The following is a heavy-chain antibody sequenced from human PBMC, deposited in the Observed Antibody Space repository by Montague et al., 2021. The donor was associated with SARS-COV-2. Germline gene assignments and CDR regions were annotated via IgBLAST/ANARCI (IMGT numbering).Heavy chain of an antibody. CDR3: AMRGGALDAFDI. CDR2: IYYSGST. D-gene: IGHD4-17*01. V-gene: IGHV4-39*01. J-gene: IGHJ3*02. Sequence: SETLSLTCTVSGGSIRTSSYYWGWIRQSPGKGLDWIGGIYYSGSTYYNPSLKSRVTISVDTSKNQFSLKLSSVTAADTAVYYCAMRGGALDAFDIWGQGTMVIVSS. CDR1: GGSIRTSSYY.